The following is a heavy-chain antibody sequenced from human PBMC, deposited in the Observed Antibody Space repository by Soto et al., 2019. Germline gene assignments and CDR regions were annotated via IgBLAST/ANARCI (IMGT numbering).Heavy chain of an antibody. CDR1: GGTFSSYA. V-gene: IGHV1-69*06. Sequence: SVKVSCKASGGTFSSYAISWVRQAPGQGLEWMGGIIPIFGTANYAQKFQGRVTITADKSTSTAYMELSSLRSEDTAVYYCARDQGIYYDSSGYYRHWGQGTLVTVS. D-gene: IGHD3-22*01. CDR3: ARDQGIYYDSSGYYRH. CDR2: IIPIFGTA. J-gene: IGHJ4*02.